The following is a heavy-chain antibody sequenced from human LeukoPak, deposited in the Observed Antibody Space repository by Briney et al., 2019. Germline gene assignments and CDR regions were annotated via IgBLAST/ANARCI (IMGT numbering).Heavy chain of an antibody. CDR2: ISYDGSNK. J-gene: IGHJ4*02. Sequence: GGSLRLSCAASGFTFSSYAMHWVRQAPGKGLEWVAVISYDGSNKYYADSVKGRFTISRDNSKNTLYLQMNSLRAEDTAVYYCAGSGYSSSWPYFDYWGQGTLVTVSS. V-gene: IGHV3-30-3*01. CDR1: GFTFSSYA. D-gene: IGHD6-13*01. CDR3: AGSGYSSSWPYFDY.